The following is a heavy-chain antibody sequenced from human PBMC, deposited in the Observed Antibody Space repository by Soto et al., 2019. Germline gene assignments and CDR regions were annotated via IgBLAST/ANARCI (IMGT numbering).Heavy chain of an antibody. CDR3: ARPYGGKREDGYYYGMDV. CDR2: IYPGDSDT. CDR1: GYSFTSYW. Sequence: PGESLKISCKGSGYSFTSYWIGWVRQMPGKGLEWMGIIYPGDSDTRYSPSFQGQVTISADKSISTAYLQWSSLKASDTAMYYCARPYGGKREDGYYYGMDVSGQGTTVTVSS. D-gene: IGHD2-15*01. J-gene: IGHJ6*02. V-gene: IGHV5-51*01.